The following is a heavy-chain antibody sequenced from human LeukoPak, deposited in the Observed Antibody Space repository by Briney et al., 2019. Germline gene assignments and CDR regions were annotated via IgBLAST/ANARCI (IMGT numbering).Heavy chain of an antibody. CDR3: ARETRLRGYYYDSSGYYKAGFDY. J-gene: IGHJ4*02. Sequence: SETLSLTCTVSGVSISSSNSYWSWIRQPPGKGLEWIGEINHSGTTNYNPSLKSRVTISVDTSKNQFSLKLSSVTAADTAVYYCARETRLRGYYYDSSGYYKAGFDYWGQGTLVTVSS. CDR2: INHSGTT. D-gene: IGHD3-22*01. V-gene: IGHV4-39*07. CDR1: GVSISSSNSY.